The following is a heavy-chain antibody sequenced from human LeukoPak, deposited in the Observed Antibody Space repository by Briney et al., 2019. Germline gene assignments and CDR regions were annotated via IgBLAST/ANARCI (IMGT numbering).Heavy chain of an antibody. V-gene: IGHV3-30*03. Sequence: GGSLRLSCAASGFSFSYYSMNWARQAPGKGLEWVAFISYDGNNEYYADSVKGRFTIPRDNSKNSLFLQMNSLRAEDTAVYYCARSEGFCSGNKCYERGWFDPWGQGTLVTVSS. J-gene: IGHJ5*02. CDR1: GFSFSYYS. D-gene: IGHD2-15*01. CDR2: ISYDGNNE. CDR3: ARSEGFCSGNKCYERGWFDP.